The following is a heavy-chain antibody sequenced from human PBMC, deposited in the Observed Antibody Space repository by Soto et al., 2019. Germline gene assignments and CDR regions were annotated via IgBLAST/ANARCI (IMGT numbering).Heavy chain of an antibody. CDR1: GFTFSSYG. Sequence: PGGSLRLSCGASGFTFSSYGMHWVRQAPGKGLEWVAVISYDGSNKYYADSVKGRFTISRDNSKNTLYLQMNSLRAEDTAVYYCAKEINLTYYYYGMDVWGQGTTVTVSS. V-gene: IGHV3-30*18. CDR2: ISYDGSNK. J-gene: IGHJ6*02. CDR3: AKEINLTYYYYGMDV.